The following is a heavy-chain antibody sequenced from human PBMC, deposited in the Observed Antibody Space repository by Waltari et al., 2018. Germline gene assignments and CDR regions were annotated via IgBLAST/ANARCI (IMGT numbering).Heavy chain of an antibody. V-gene: IGHV3-23*03. CDR2: IYSGGSST. D-gene: IGHD2-15*01. CDR1: GFTFSSYA. CDR3: AKDGQYCSGGSCYSRWYFDL. J-gene: IGHJ2*01. Sequence: EVQLLESGGGLVQPGGSLRLSCAASGFTFSSYAMSWVRQAPGKGLEWVSVIYSGGSSTYYADSVKGRFTISRDNSKNTLYLQMNSLRAEDTAVYYCAKDGQYCSGGSCYSRWYFDLWGRGTLVTVSS.